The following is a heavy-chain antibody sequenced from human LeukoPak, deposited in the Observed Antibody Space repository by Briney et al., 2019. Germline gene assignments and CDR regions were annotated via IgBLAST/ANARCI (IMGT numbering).Heavy chain of an antibody. CDR2: IRYDGSNK. CDR1: GFTFSSYG. CDR3: AKNPPERLYYDSSGYPSESGDYYMDV. V-gene: IGHV3-30*02. J-gene: IGHJ6*03. D-gene: IGHD3-22*01. Sequence: PGGSLRLSCAASGFTFSSYGMHWVRQAPGKGLEWVAFIRYDGSNKYYADSVKGRFTISRDNSKNTLYLQMNSLRAEDTAVYYCAKNPPERLYYDSSGYPSESGDYYMDVWGKGTTVTISS.